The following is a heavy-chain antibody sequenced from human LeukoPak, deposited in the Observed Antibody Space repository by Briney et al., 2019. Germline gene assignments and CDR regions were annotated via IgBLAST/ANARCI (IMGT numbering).Heavy chain of an antibody. CDR1: GGSFSGYY. J-gene: IGHJ4*02. Sequence: SETLSLTCAVYGGSFSGYYWSWIRQPPGKGLEWIGEINHSGSTNYNPSLKSRVTISVDTSKNQFSLKLSSVTAADTAVYYCARHFGYSYELFDYWGQGTLVTVSS. CDR2: INHSGST. V-gene: IGHV4-34*01. D-gene: IGHD5-18*01. CDR3: ARHFGYSYELFDY.